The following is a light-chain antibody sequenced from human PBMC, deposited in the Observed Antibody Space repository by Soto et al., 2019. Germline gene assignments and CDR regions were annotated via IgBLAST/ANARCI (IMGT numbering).Light chain of an antibody. CDR1: SSDVGGYNY. CDR3: ASYAGSINWV. J-gene: IGLJ3*02. V-gene: IGLV2-8*01. Sequence: ALTQPPSASGSPGQSVTISCTGTSSDVGGYNYVSWYQQHPGKAPKLMVFEVSKRPSGVPDRFSGSKSGNTASLTVSGLQAEDEADYYCASYAGSINWVFGGGTKLTVL. CDR2: EVS.